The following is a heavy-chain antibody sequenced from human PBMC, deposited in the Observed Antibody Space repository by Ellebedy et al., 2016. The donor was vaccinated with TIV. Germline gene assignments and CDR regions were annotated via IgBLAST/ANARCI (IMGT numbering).Heavy chain of an antibody. CDR2: FYYSGST. CDR3: AWRLSYDFWSGYAD. J-gene: IGHJ4*02. V-gene: IGHV4-39*01. Sequence: MPSETLSLTCTVSGVSITNTNYYWGWIRQPPGKGLEWIGSFYYSGSTYYNPSLKSRVTISVDTSKNQFSLKLRSVTAADTAVYYCAWRLSYDFWSGYADWGQGTLVTVSA. CDR1: GVSITNTNYY. D-gene: IGHD3-3*01.